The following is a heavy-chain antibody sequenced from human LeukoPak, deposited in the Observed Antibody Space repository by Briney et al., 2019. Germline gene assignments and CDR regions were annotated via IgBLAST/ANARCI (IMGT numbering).Heavy chain of an antibody. CDR3: ARAGVEYQHNWFDP. J-gene: IGHJ5*02. Sequence: SVKVSCKASGGTFSSYAISWVRQAPGQGLEWMGGIIPIFGTANYAQKFQGRVTITANKSTSTAYMELSSLRSEDTAVYYCARAGVEYQHNWFDPWGQGTLVTVSS. CDR1: GGTFSSYA. CDR2: IIPIFGTA. V-gene: IGHV1-69*06. D-gene: IGHD2-2*01.